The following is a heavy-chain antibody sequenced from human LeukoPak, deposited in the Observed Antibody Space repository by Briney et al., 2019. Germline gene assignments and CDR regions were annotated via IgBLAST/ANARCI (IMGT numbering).Heavy chain of an antibody. D-gene: IGHD6-13*01. CDR2: IYSGGST. CDR1: GFTVNSNY. V-gene: IGHV3-66*01. Sequence: GGSLRLSCAASGFTVNSNYMSWVRQAPGKGLEWVSVIYSGGSTYYADSVKGRFTISRDNSKNTLYLQMNNLRAEDTAVYYCARDRGYSSNWYEGFDYWGQGTLVTVSS. J-gene: IGHJ4*02. CDR3: ARDRGYSSNWYEGFDY.